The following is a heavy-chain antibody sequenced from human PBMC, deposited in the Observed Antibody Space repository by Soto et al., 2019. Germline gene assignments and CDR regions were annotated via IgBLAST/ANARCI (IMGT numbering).Heavy chain of an antibody. CDR3: ARDGMTTVTTEWNDAFDI. D-gene: IGHD4-17*01. Sequence: ASVKVSCKASGYTFTSYYMHWVRQAPGQGLEWMGIINPSGGSTSYAQKFQGRVTMTRDTSTSTVYMELSSLRSEDTAVYYCARDGMTTVTTEWNDAFDIGGQGTMVTVSS. CDR1: GYTFTSYY. V-gene: IGHV1-46*01. CDR2: INPSGGST. J-gene: IGHJ3*02.